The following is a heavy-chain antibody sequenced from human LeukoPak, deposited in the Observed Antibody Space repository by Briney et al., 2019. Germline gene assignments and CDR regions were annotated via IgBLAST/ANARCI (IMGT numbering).Heavy chain of an antibody. Sequence: KPSETLSLTCTVFGYSISSGYCWGWIRQPPGKGLEWIGNICHSETTYYNPSLKSRVTISVDTSKNQFSLKLSSVTAADTAVYYCATYDYVWGSLDYWGQGTLVTVSS. CDR1: GYSISSGYC. D-gene: IGHD3-16*01. J-gene: IGHJ4*02. CDR2: ICHSETT. CDR3: ATYDYVWGSLDY. V-gene: IGHV4-38-2*02.